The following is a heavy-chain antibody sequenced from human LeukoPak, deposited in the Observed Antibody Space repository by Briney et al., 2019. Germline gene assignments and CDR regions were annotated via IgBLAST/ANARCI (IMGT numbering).Heavy chain of an antibody. CDR3: AATSRSSCDY. Sequence: SVKVSCKASRFTFTSSAMQWVRQARGQRLEWIGWIVVGSGNTNYAQKFQERVTITRDMSTSTAYMELSSLRSEDTAVYYCAATSRSSCDYWGQGTLVTVSS. CDR1: RFTFTSSA. J-gene: IGHJ4*02. V-gene: IGHV1-58*02. CDR2: IVVGSGNT. D-gene: IGHD6-13*01.